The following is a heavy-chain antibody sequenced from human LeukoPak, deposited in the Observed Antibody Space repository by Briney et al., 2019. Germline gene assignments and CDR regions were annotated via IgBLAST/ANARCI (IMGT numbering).Heavy chain of an antibody. D-gene: IGHD2-2*01. Sequence: ASVKVSCKASGGTFSSYAISWVRQAPGQGLEWMGGIIPIFGTANYAQKFQGRVTITADESTSTAYMELSSLRSEDTAVYYCASLPAAQYYFDYWGQGTLVTVSS. CDR2: IIPIFGTA. J-gene: IGHJ4*02. V-gene: IGHV1-69*13. CDR3: ASLPAAQYYFDY. CDR1: GGTFSSYA.